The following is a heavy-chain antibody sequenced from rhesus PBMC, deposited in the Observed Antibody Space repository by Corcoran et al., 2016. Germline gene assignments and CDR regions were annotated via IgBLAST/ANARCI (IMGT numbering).Heavy chain of an antibody. J-gene: IGHJ4*01. CDR2: INSGGGST. CDR1: GFTFSSYG. D-gene: IGHD5-24*01. V-gene: IGHV3S5*01. CDR3: AKDKEPGTVSFDY. Sequence: EVQLVETGGGLVQPGGSLKLSCAASGFTFSSYGMSWVRQAPGKGLEWVSPINSGGGSTYYADSVKGRFTISRDNLKNTLSLQMNSLRAEDTAVYYCAKDKEPGTVSFDYWGQGVLVTVSS.